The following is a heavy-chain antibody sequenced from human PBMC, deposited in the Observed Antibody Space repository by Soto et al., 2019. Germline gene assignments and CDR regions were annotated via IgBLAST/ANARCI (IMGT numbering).Heavy chain of an antibody. V-gene: IGHV3-23*01. J-gene: IGHJ4*02. CDR2: ISKGDDNT. Sequence: GGSLRLSCAASGFTFKRYAMTWVRQALGKGLDWVSSISKGDDNTYYTDSVKGRFTISRDNSKNTLYLQMNSLRADDTAIYYCVKGDWGDYWGQGTLVTVSS. CDR1: GFTFKRYA. D-gene: IGHD7-27*01. CDR3: VKGDWGDY.